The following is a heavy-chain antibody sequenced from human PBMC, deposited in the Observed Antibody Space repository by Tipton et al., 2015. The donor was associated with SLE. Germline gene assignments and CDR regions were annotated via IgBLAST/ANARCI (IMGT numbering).Heavy chain of an antibody. CDR3: AKWGVDTYRYKGLDV. D-gene: IGHD2-21*01. Sequence: TLSLTCTVSGGFISSHDWSWIRQPPGKELEWIGYVYYSGSTTYNPSLKSRVTISVDRSKNQFFLNLSSVTAADTAVYYCAKWGVDTYRYKGLDVWSQGTTVTVSS. V-gene: IGHV4-59*11. CDR1: GGFISSHD. J-gene: IGHJ6*02. CDR2: VYYSGST.